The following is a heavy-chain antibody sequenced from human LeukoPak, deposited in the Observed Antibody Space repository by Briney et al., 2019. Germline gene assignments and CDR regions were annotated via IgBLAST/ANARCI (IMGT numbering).Heavy chain of an antibody. CDR2: IYSGGST. D-gene: IGHD1-26*01. CDR1: GFTVRSNY. V-gene: IGHV3-53*01. J-gene: IGHJ4*02. CDR3: ARVGSGSYSGY. Sequence: GGSLRLSCAVSGFTVRSNYMSWVRQAPGKGLEWVSVIYSGGSTYYADSVKGRFTISRDNSKNTLYLQMNSLRTEDTAVYYCARVGSGSYSGYWGQGTLVTVSS.